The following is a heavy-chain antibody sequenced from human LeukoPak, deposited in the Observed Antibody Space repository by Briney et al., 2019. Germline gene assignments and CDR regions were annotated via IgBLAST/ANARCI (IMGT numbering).Heavy chain of an antibody. CDR3: AGTFGEGIVGATYWFDP. D-gene: IGHD1-26*01. CDR1: GGTFSSYA. Sequence: ASVKVSCKASGGTFSSYAISWVRQAPGQGLEWMGGIIPIFGTANYAQKLQGRVTMTTDTSTSTAYMELRSLRSDDTAVYYCAGTFGEGIVGATYWFDPWGQGTLVTVSS. V-gene: IGHV1-69*05. CDR2: IIPIFGTA. J-gene: IGHJ5*02.